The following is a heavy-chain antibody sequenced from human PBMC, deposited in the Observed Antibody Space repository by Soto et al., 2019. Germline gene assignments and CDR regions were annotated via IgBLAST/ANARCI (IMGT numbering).Heavy chain of an antibody. D-gene: IGHD3-10*01. CDR3: ARLTTGRFGLWFDP. CDR2: IYYSGST. CDR1: GGSISSSSYY. Sequence: QLQLQESGPGLVKPSETLSLTCTVSGGSISSSSYYWGWIRQPPGKGLEWIGSIYYSGSTYYNPSLKSRVTISVDTSKNQFSLKLSSVTAADTAVYYCARLTTGRFGLWFDPWGQGTLVTVSS. J-gene: IGHJ5*02. V-gene: IGHV4-39*01.